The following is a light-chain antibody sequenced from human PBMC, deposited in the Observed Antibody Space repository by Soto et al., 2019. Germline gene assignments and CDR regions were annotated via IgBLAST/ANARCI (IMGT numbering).Light chain of an antibody. Sequence: AIQLTQSPSSLSASVGDRVTITCQASQGITTALAWYQQTPGMSPKLLIYDASSLESGVTSRFSGSGSETEFTLTISSLQPDDFATYYCQQSYTYPRTFGQGTKVEVK. CDR1: QGITTA. J-gene: IGKJ1*01. CDR2: DAS. V-gene: IGKV1-13*02. CDR3: QQSYTYPRT.